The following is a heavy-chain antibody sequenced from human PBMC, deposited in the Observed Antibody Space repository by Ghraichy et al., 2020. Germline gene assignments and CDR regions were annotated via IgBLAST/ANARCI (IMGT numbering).Heavy chain of an antibody. Sequence: SETLSLTCTVSGGSVSSGSYHWSWIRQPPGKGLEWIGYIYYSGSTNYNPSLKSRVIISVDTSKNQFSLKLSSVTAADTAVYYCASPREYSYGYYFDYWGQGTLATVSS. V-gene: IGHV4-61*01. CDR1: GGSVSSGSYH. CDR3: ASPREYSYGYYFDY. CDR2: IYYSGST. D-gene: IGHD5-18*01. J-gene: IGHJ4*02.